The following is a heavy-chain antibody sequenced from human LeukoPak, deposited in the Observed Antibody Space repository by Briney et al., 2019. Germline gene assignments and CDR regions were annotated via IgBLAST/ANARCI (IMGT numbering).Heavy chain of an antibody. CDR1: GFTFSDYG. Sequence: PGGSLRLSYAASGFTFSDYGMSWVRQSPGKGLEWVSSFGGRGGSTYYADSVKGRFTISRDNSKNTLYLQMNSLRAEDTAVYYCAKQGRDWLRDYYYYMDVWGKGTTVTITS. CDR3: AKQGRDWLRDYYYYMDV. V-gene: IGHV3-23*01. CDR2: FGGRGGST. D-gene: IGHD3-9*01. J-gene: IGHJ6*03.